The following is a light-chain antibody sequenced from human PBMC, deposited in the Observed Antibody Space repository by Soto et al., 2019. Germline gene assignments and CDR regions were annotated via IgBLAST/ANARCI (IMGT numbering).Light chain of an antibody. CDR3: QQYGSSLWT. J-gene: IGKJ1*01. CDR2: GAY. Sequence: EIVLTQSPGTLSLSPGERATLSCRASQSVSSSYLAWYQQKPGQAPRLLIYGAYSRATGIQDRFSGSGSGTDFTLTIRRLEPEDFAVYYCQQYGSSLWTFGQGTKVDNK. V-gene: IGKV3-20*01. CDR1: QSVSSSY.